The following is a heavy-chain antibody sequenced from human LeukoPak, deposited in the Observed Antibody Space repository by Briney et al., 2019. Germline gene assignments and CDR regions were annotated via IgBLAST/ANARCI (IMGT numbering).Heavy chain of an antibody. D-gene: IGHD3-9*01. CDR3: AKVYYDILTGYSRHFDY. J-gene: IGHJ4*02. V-gene: IGHV3-23*01. CDR1: GISLSNYA. Sequence: GGSLRLSCVVSGISLSNYAMTWVRQAPGKGLEWVSYISERGGSTTYAGSMRGRFTISRDNSKNTLYLQMNSLRAEDTAIYYCAKVYYDILTGYSRHFDYWGQGILVTVSS. CDR2: ISERGGST.